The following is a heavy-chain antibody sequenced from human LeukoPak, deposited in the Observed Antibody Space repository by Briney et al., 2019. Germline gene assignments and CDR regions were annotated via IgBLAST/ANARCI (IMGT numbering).Heavy chain of an antibody. CDR1: GGYISNYY. V-gene: IGHV4-59*08. Sequence: SETLSLTCTVSGGYISNYYWSWIRQPPGNGLEWIGYIYYSGSTNYNPSLKSRVTISIDTSKNQFSLKLSSVTAADTAVYYCARRDYGSKVDYWGHGTLVTVSS. CDR3: ARRDYGSKVDY. J-gene: IGHJ4*01. D-gene: IGHD4-17*01. CDR2: IYYSGST.